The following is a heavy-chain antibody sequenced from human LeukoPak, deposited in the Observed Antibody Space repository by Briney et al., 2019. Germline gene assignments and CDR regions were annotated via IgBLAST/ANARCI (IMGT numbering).Heavy chain of an antibody. D-gene: IGHD3-10*01. CDR1: GYSFTSNW. CDR2: IYPDDSDT. V-gene: IGHV5-51*01. CDR3: ARGVGSSLSLSPYYMDA. J-gene: IGHJ6*03. Sequence: GESLKISCKGSGYSFTSNWIGWVRQMPGKGLEWMGFIYPDDSDTRYSTSFQGQVTISADNSITTAYLQWSSLKASDTAMYYCARGVGSSLSLSPYYMDAWGKGTTVTVSS.